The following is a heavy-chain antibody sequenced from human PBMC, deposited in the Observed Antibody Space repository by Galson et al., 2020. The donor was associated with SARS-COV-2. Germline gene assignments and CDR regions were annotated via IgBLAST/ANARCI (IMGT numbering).Heavy chain of an antibody. CDR3: ARVRTTMIVVVITSDAFDI. D-gene: IGHD3-22*01. Sequence: ETSETRSLTCTVSGGSISSGGYYWSWIRQHPGKGLEWIGYIHYSGSTYYNPSLKSRVTISVDTSKNQFSLKLSSVTAADTAVYYCARVRTTMIVVVITSDAFDIWGQGTMVTVSS. J-gene: IGHJ3*02. V-gene: IGHV4-31*03. CDR1: GGSISSGGYY. CDR2: IHYSGST.